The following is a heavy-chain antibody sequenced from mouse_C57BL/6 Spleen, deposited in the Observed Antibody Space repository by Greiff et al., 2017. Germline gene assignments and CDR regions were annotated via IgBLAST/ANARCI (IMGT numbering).Heavy chain of an antibody. CDR3: ARWGNLRGMDY. Sequence: EVKLMESGGGLVQPGGSLILSCAASGFTFTDYYMSWVRQPPGKALEWLGFIRNKANGYTTEYSASVKGRFTISRDNSQSILYLQMNALRAEDSATYYCARWGNLRGMDYWGQGTSVTVSS. J-gene: IGHJ4*01. CDR1: GFTFTDYY. D-gene: IGHD2-1*01. V-gene: IGHV7-3*01. CDR2: IRNKANGYTT.